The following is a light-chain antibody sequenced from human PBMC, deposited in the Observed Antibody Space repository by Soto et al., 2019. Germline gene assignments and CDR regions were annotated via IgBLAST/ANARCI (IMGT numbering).Light chain of an antibody. CDR3: QQYNNWRRT. V-gene: IGKV3-15*01. CDR1: ESVGSN. J-gene: IGKJ1*01. Sequence: EREMTQSPATLSLAPGERVTLSCRASESVGSNLAWYQQKPGQAPRLLIYGASTRATGIPARFSGSGSGTEFTLTISSLQSEDFAVYYCQQYNNWRRTFG. CDR2: GAS.